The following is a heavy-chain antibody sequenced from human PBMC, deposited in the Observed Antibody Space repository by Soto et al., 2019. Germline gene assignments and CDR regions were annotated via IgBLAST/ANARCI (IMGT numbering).Heavy chain of an antibody. CDR1: GYTFTGYY. V-gene: IGHV1-8*02. D-gene: IGHD2-2*01. Sequence: ASVKVSCKASGYTFTGYYMHWVRQAPGQGPEWMGWMNPNSGNTGYAQKFQGRVTMTRNTSISTAYMELSSLRSEDTAVYYCARGLSDPFDYWGQGTLVTVSS. CDR2: MNPNSGNT. J-gene: IGHJ4*02. CDR3: ARGLSDPFDY.